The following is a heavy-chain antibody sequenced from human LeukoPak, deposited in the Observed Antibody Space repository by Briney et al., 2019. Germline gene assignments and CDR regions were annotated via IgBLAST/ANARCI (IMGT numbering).Heavy chain of an antibody. V-gene: IGHV1-2*02. J-gene: IGHJ4*02. D-gene: IGHD6-13*01. CDR2: IDPNSGGT. CDR3: ARQGALVKGIDY. CDR1: GYTFTGKF. Sequence: ASVKVSCKASGYTFTGKFIHWVRQAPGRGLEWMGWIDPNSGGTDYAQKFQGRVTMTRDTSISTVYMELSRLRSDDTAVYYCARQGALVKGIDYWGQGTLVTVSS.